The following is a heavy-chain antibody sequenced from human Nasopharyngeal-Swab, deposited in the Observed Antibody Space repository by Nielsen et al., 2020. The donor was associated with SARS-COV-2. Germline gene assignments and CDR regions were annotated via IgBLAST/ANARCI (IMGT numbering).Heavy chain of an antibody. CDR1: GGSISSYY. D-gene: IGHD3-3*01. CDR2: IYYSGST. CDR3: ARAEYYDFWSGYPISYYYYMDV. V-gene: IGHV4-59*01. Sequence: SETLSLTCTVSGGSISSYYWGWIRQPPGKGLEWIGYIYYSGSTNYNPSLKSRVTISVDTSKNQFSLKLSSVTAADTAVYYCARAEYYDFWSGYPISYYYYMDVWGKGTTVTVSS. J-gene: IGHJ6*03.